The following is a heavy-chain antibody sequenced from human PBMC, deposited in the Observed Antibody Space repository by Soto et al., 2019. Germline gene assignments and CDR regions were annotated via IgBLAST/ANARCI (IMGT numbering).Heavy chain of an antibody. V-gene: IGHV3-7*01. CDR2: IKQDGSEK. Sequence: PGGSLRLSCAASGFTFSSYWMSWVRQAPGKGLEWVANIKQDGSEKYYVDSVKGRFTISRDNAKNSLYLQMNSLRAEDTAVYYCARIYCTNGVCYSPFDAFDIWGQGTMVTVSS. CDR1: GFTFSSYW. J-gene: IGHJ3*02. D-gene: IGHD2-8*01. CDR3: ARIYCTNGVCYSPFDAFDI.